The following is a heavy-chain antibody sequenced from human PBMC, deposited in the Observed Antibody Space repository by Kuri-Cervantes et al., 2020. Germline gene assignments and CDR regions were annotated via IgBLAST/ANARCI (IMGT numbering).Heavy chain of an antibody. CDR3: ARDSSSTSPPLWGFDL. D-gene: IGHD2-2*01. CDR1: GGSISNYY. Sequence: SETLSLTCTVSGGSISNYYWSWIRQSPGKGLEWIGYILHTGSTNYNPSLKSRVSLSVDTSKNQFSLKLSSVTAADTAVYYCARDSSSTSPPLWGFDLWGRGTLVTVSS. CDR2: ILHTGST. V-gene: IGHV4-59*01. J-gene: IGHJ2*01.